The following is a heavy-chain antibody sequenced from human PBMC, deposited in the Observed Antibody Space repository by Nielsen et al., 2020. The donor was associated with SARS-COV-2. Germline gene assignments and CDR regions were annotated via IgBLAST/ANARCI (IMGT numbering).Heavy chain of an antibody. D-gene: IGHD6-13*01. CDR3: AREAEQQLTENWFDP. J-gene: IGHJ5*02. CDR2: IYYSGST. CDR1: GGSISSSSYY. Sequence: SETLSLTCTVSGGSISSSSYYWGWIRQPPGKGLEWIGSIYYSGSTNYNPSLKSRVTISVDTSKNQFSLKLSSVTAADTAVYYCAREAEQQLTENWFDPWGQGTLVTVSS. V-gene: IGHV4-39*07.